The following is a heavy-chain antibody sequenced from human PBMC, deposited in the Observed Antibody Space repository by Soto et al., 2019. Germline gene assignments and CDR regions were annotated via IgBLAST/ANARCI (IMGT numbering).Heavy chain of an antibody. D-gene: IGHD3-22*01. Sequence: GGTLRRPFAASGFNVITYFLRWVRQGPGKGLEWVAYISSSAVYIDYADSVKGRFNISRDNANISLYLQMNSLTAEYTSTYDWVIDGVGYYDTERLDMDNWGQGTLVTVSS. CDR3: VIDGVGYYDTERLDMDN. V-gene: IGHV3-21*01. J-gene: IGHJ4*02. CDR2: ISSSAVYI. CDR1: GFNVITYF.